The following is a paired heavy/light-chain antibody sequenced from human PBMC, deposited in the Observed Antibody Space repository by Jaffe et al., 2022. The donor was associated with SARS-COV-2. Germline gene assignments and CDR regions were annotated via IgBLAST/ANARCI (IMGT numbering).Light chain of an antibody. CDR1: QSLLHSNGYNY. J-gene: IGKJ1*01. Sequence: DIVMTQSPLSLPVTPGEPASISCRSSQSLLHSNGYNYLDWYLQKPGQSPQLLIYLGSNRASGVPDRFSGSGSGTDFTLKISRVEAEDVGVYYCMQALQNWTFGQGTKVEIK. CDR3: MQALQNWT. CDR2: LGS. V-gene: IGKV2-28*01.
Heavy chain of an antibody. D-gene: IGHD6-6*01. J-gene: IGHJ6*02. V-gene: IGHV6-1*01. CDR2: TYYRSKWYN. Sequence: QVQLQQSGPGLVKPSQTLSLTCAISGDSVSSNSAAWNWIRQSPSRGLEWLGRTYYRSKWYNDYAVSVKSRITINPDTSKNQFSLQLNSVTPEDTAVYYCARVYKSSSSRYYYYYGMDVWGQGTTVTVSS. CDR1: GDSVSSNSAA. CDR3: ARVYKSSSSRYYYYYGMDV.